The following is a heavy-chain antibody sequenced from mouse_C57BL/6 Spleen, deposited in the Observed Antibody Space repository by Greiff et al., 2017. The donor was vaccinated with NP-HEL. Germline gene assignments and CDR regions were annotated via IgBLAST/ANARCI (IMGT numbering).Heavy chain of an antibody. V-gene: IGHV1-52*01. CDR2: IDPSDSET. Sequence: VQLQQSGAELVRPGSSVKLSCKASGYTFTSYWMHWVKQRPIQGLEWIGNIDPSDSETHYNQKFKDKATLTVDKSSSTAYMQLRSLTSDDSAVHYSARQLGRAMDYWGQGASVTVSS. D-gene: IGHD4-1*02. J-gene: IGHJ4*01. CDR1: GYTFTSYW. CDR3: ARQLGRAMDY.